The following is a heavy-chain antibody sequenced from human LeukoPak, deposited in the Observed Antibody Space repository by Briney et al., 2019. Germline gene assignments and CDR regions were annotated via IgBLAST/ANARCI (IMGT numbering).Heavy chain of an antibody. V-gene: IGHV1-18*01. CDR1: GYTFTSYG. J-gene: IGHJ4*02. Sequence: GASVKVSCKASGYTFTSYGISWVRQAPGQGLEWMGWISAYNGNTNYAQKLQGRVTMTTDTSTSTAYMELRSLRSDDTAVYYCARNPLNIDFWSGALDYWGQGTLVTVSS. CDR3: ARNPLNIDFWSGALDY. CDR2: ISAYNGNT. D-gene: IGHD3-3*01.